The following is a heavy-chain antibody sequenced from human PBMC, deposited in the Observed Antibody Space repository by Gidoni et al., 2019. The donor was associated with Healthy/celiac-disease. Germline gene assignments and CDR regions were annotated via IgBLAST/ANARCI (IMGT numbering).Heavy chain of an antibody. V-gene: IGHV4-34*01. CDR1: GGSFSGYY. CDR2: INHSGST. CDR3: ARSSGYYAFDI. J-gene: IGHJ3*02. Sequence: QVQLQQWGAGLLKPSETLSLTCAVYGGSFSGYYWSWIRQPPGKGLEWIGEINHSGSTNYNPSLKSRVTISVDTSKNQFSLKLSSVTAADTAVYYCARSSGYYAFDIWGQGTMVTVSS. D-gene: IGHD3-22*01.